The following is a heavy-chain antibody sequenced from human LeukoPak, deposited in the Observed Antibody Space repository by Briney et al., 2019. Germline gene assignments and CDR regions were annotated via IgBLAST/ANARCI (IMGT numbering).Heavy chain of an antibody. Sequence: TGGSLRLSCAASGFTFSNYGIHWVRQAPGKGLEWVAFIRYDGSDKYYADSVKGRFAISRDSSKNTVYLQMNSLSDEDTAVYYCARSPYRGGSSWTEFDYWGQGTLVTVSS. CDR3: ARSPYRGGSSWTEFDY. CDR2: IRYDGSDK. J-gene: IGHJ4*02. V-gene: IGHV3-30*02. CDR1: GFTFSNYG. D-gene: IGHD6-13*01.